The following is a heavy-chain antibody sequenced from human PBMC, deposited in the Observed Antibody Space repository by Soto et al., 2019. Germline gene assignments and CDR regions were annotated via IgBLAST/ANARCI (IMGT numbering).Heavy chain of an antibody. CDR3: AASDSSSWQHDY. J-gene: IGHJ4*02. CDR1: GDSFSSYA. Sequence: QVQLVQSGAEMKKPGSSVKVSCKDSGDSFSSYAISWVRQAPGEGLEWVGGIIPIFETANYAQNFQGRVTITAVESTTTAYLEATRLRPQATAVFYCAASDSSSWQHDYWGQGTLITVSS. V-gene: IGHV1-69*01. CDR2: IIPIFETA. D-gene: IGHD6-13*01.